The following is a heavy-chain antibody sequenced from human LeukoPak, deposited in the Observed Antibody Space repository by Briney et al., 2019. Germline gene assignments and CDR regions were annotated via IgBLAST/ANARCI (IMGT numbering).Heavy chain of an antibody. CDR1: GYTFTGYY. J-gene: IGHJ4*02. CDR3: ASDAPSVAVAGGPDY. Sequence: GASVKVSCKASGYTFTGYYMHWVRQAPGQGLEWMGWISVYNGNIHYAQKLQGRVTMTTDTFTSTAYMELRSLTSDDTAIYYCASDAPSVAVAGGPDYWGQGTLVSVSS. D-gene: IGHD6-19*01. CDR2: ISVYNGNI. V-gene: IGHV1-18*04.